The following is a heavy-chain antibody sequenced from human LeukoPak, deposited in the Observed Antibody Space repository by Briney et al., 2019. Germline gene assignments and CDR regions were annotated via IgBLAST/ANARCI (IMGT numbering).Heavy chain of an antibody. CDR1: GFSFSSYT. J-gene: IGHJ4*02. CDR2: ISSSSIYI. V-gene: IGHV3-21*01. CDR3: ARVGYTYGSDY. D-gene: IGHD5-18*01. Sequence: GGSLRLSCTASGFSFSSYTMNWVRQAPGKGLEWVSSISSSSIYIYYADSVKGRFTISRDSAKNSLHLQMNSLRAEDTAVYYCARVGYTYGSDYWGQGTLVTVSS.